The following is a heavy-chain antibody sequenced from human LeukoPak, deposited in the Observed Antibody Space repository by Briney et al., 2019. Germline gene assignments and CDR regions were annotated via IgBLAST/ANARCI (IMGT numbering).Heavy chain of an antibody. Sequence: PSETLSLTFTVSGGSISSYYWSWIGQPPGKGLEWIGYIYHSGSTNYNPSLKSRVTISMDTSKNQFARDLKSVTAADTAVYYCTRADSSSSWDWGQGTLVTVSS. CDR1: GGSISSYY. CDR2: IYHSGST. D-gene: IGHD6-13*01. J-gene: IGHJ4*02. CDR3: TRADSSSSWD. V-gene: IGHV4-59*01.